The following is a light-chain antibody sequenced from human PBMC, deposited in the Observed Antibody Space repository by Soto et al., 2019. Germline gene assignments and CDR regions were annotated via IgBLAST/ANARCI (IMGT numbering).Light chain of an antibody. CDR3: CSYAGSYPHV. V-gene: IGLV2-11*01. J-gene: IGLJ1*01. CDR1: SSDVGGYNY. CDR2: AVS. Sequence: QSVLTQPRSVSGSPGQAVTISCTGTSSDVGGYNYVSWYQQHPGKAPILMIYAVSKRSSGVPDRFYGSKSVNTVSLTISGLPDEDVAASSCCSYAGSYPHVFGPGTKLTVL.